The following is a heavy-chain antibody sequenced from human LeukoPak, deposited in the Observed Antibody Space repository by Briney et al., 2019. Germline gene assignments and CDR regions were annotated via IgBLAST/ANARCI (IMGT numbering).Heavy chain of an antibody. Sequence: GESLKISCKGSGFNFTSYWIGWVRQMPGKGLERMGIVYPGDSDTRYSPSFQGQVTISADKSIRTAYLQWDSLRASDTAMYYCARHGLTAPTDYWGQGTLVTVSS. V-gene: IGHV5-51*01. CDR2: VYPGDSDT. J-gene: IGHJ4*02. D-gene: IGHD5-18*01. CDR1: GFNFTSYW. CDR3: ARHGLTAPTDY.